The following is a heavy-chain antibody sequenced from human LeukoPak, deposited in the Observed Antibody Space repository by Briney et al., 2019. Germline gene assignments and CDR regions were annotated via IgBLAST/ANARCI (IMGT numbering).Heavy chain of an antibody. V-gene: IGHV3-9*01. CDR1: GFTFDDYA. Sequence: GGSLRLSCAASGFTFDDYAMHWVRQAPGKGLEWVSGISWNRGSIGYADSVKGRFTISRDNAKNSLYLQMNSLRAEDTALYYCAKSMTTVVTNPYFHYWGQGTLVTVSS. J-gene: IGHJ4*02. D-gene: IGHD4-23*01. CDR2: ISWNRGSI. CDR3: AKSMTTVVTNPYFHY.